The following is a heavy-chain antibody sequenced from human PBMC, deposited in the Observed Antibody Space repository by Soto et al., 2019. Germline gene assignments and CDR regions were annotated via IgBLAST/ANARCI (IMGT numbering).Heavy chain of an antibody. V-gene: IGHV4-34*01. D-gene: IGHD3-10*01. CDR3: ARGPRITMVRGVISWFDP. CDR2: INHSGST. Sequence: SQTLSLTCAVSGGSFSGYYWSWIRQPPGKGLEWIGEINHSGSTNYNPSLKSRVTISVDTSKNQFSLKLSSVTAADTAVYYCARGPRITMVRGVISWFDPWGQGTLVTVSS. J-gene: IGHJ5*02. CDR1: GGSFSGYY.